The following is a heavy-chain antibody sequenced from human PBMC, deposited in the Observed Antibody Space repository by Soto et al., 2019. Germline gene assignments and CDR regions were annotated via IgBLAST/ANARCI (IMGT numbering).Heavy chain of an antibody. D-gene: IGHD6-13*01. CDR2: ISGSGGST. CDR3: XXXXXXXXSWLSSHNWFDP. J-gene: IGHJ5*02. CDR1: GFTFSSYA. V-gene: IGHV3-23*01. Sequence: EVQLLESGGGLVQPGGSLRLSCAASGFTFSSYAMSWVRQAPGKXXEWVSAISGSGGSTYYADSVKGRFTISRDNSKXTXXXXXXXXXXXXXXXXXXXXXXXXXXSWLSSHNWFDPWGQGTLVTVSS.